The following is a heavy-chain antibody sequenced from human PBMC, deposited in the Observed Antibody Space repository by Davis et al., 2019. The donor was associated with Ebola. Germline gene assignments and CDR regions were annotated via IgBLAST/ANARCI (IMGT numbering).Heavy chain of an antibody. V-gene: IGHV3-7*03. CDR1: GFTFSSYW. CDR2: IKQDGSEK. J-gene: IGHJ4*02. D-gene: IGHD5-12*01. Sequence: PGGSLRLSCAASGFTFSSYWMSWVRQAPGKGLEWVANIKQDGSEKYYVDSVKGRFTISRDNSKNTLYLQMNSLRAEDTAVYYCAKEGHIVATIPDYWGQGTLVTVSS. CDR3: AKEGHIVATIPDY.